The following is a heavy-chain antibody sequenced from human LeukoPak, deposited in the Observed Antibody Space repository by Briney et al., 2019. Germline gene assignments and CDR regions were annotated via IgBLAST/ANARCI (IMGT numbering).Heavy chain of an antibody. Sequence: GGSLRLSCAASGFTFSNAWMAWVRQAPGKGLEWVGRIRSKNDGGTIGYAAPVKDRFTISRDDSKNTLYLQMNSLEIEDTAVYYCTTDRTMKGYWGQGTLVTVSS. D-gene: IGHD3-22*01. CDR3: TTDRTMKGY. V-gene: IGHV3-15*01. CDR2: IRSKNDGGTI. J-gene: IGHJ4*02. CDR1: GFTFSNAW.